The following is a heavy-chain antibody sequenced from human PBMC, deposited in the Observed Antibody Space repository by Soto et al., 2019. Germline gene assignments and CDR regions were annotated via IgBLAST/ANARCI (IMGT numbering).Heavy chain of an antibody. J-gene: IGHJ5*02. Sequence: ASVKVSCKASGYTFTTYGISWVRQAPGQGLEWMGWISAYNGNTIYAQKLQGRVTMTTDTSTSTAYMELRSLRSDDTAVYYCARESSSSWYRWFDPWGQGTLVTVSS. V-gene: IGHV1-18*04. D-gene: IGHD6-13*01. CDR2: ISAYNGNT. CDR3: ARESSSSWYRWFDP. CDR1: GYTFTTYG.